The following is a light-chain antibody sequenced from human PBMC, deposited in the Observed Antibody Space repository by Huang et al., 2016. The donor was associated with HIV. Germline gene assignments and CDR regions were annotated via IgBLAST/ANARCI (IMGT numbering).Light chain of an antibody. J-gene: IGKJ3*01. CDR2: DTS. V-gene: IGKV3-11*01. CDR3: QQRSNWLFT. Sequence: DIVLTQSPATLSLSPGERATLSCRASQNLSNYLAWYQQKPGQAPRLLIYDTSDRANGIPARFSGSGSGTDFTLTISSLEPEDFAVYYCQQRSNWLFTFGPGTKVDIK. CDR1: QNLSNY.